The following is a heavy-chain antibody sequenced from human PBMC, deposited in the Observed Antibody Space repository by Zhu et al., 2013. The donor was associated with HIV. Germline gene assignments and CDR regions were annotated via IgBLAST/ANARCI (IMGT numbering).Heavy chain of an antibody. V-gene: IGHV4-39*07. Sequence: QVQLQESGPGLVKPSETLSLTCTVSGGSISSSSYYWGWIRQPPGKGLEWIGSIYYSGSTYYNPSLKSRVTISVDTSKNQFSLKLSSVTAADTAVYYCARRPPYYRTPFPTQPSPGIWGQGTMVTVSS. CDR3: ARRPPYYRTPFPTQPSPGI. CDR1: GGSISSSSYY. J-gene: IGHJ3*02. CDR2: IYYSGST. D-gene: IGHD2-8*01.